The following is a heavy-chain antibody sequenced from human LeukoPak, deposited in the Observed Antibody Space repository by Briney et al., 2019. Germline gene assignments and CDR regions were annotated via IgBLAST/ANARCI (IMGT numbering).Heavy chain of an antibody. CDR2: INPSGGST. CDR3: AREVLDSTGHGYYYMDV. V-gene: IGHV1-46*01. Sequence: ASVKVSCKASGYTFTSYYMHWGRQAPGQGLEWMGIINPSGGSTSYAQKFQGRVTMTRDTSTSTVYMELSSLRSEDTAVDYCAREVLDSTGHGYYYMDVWGKGTTVTVSS. CDR1: GYTFTSYY. J-gene: IGHJ6*03. D-gene: IGHD6-25*01.